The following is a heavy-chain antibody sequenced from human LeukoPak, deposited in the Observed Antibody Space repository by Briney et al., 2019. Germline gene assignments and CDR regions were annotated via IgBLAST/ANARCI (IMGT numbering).Heavy chain of an antibody. CDR1: GYTFTSYD. J-gene: IGHJ5*02. Sequence: ASVKVSCKASGYTFTSYDINWVRQATGQGLEWMGWMNPNSGNTGYAQKFQGRVTITRNTSISTAYMELSSLRSEDTAVYYCARGLSGLLWSGYSYNWFDPWGQGTLVTVSS. D-gene: IGHD3-3*01. CDR2: MNPNSGNT. V-gene: IGHV1-8*03. CDR3: ARGLSGLLWSGYSYNWFDP.